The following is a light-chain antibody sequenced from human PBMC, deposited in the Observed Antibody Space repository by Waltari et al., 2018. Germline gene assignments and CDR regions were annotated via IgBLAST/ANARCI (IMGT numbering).Light chain of an antibody. CDR3: QQYYSTPLT. J-gene: IGKJ4*01. CDR2: WAS. CDR1: QSVLYSSNNKNY. V-gene: IGKV4-1*01. Sequence: IVMTQSPDSLAVSLGERAPITCKSSQSVLYSSNNKNYLAWYQQKPGQPPKLLIYWASTRESGVPDRFSGSGSGTDFTLTISSLQAEDVAVYYCQQYYSTPLTFGGGTKVEIK.